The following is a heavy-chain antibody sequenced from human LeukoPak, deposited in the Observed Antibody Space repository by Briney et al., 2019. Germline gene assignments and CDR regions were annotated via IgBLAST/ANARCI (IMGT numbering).Heavy chain of an antibody. CDR3: ARGPLRGYTAYDFF. Sequence: SETLSLTCTVSGGSISSYYWSWIRQPPGKGLEWIGYIDYSGSTNYNPSLKSRVTISVDTSKDQFSLNLSSVTAADTAMYYCARGPLRGYTAYDFFWGQGTLVAVSS. CDR1: GGSISSYY. D-gene: IGHD5-12*01. CDR2: IDYSGST. V-gene: IGHV4-59*01. J-gene: IGHJ4*02.